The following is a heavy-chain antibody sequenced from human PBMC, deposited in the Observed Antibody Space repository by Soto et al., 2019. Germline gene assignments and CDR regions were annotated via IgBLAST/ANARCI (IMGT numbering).Heavy chain of an antibody. D-gene: IGHD6-13*01. CDR3: AKGRSPGIAAAGDY. Sequence: PGGSLRLSCAASGFTFSSYGMHWVRQAPGKGLEWVAVISYDGSNKYYADSVKGRFTISRDNSKNTLYLQMNSLRAEDTAVYYCAKGRSPGIAAAGDYWGQGTLVTVSS. V-gene: IGHV3-30*18. J-gene: IGHJ4*02. CDR2: ISYDGSNK. CDR1: GFTFSSYG.